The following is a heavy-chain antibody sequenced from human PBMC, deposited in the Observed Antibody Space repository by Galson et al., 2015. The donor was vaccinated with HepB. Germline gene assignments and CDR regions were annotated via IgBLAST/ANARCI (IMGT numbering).Heavy chain of an antibody. V-gene: IGHV4-39*01. J-gene: IGHJ4*02. Sequence: TLSLTCTVSGGSISSSSYYWGWIRQPPGKGLEWIGSIYYSGSTYYNPSLKSRVTISVDTSKNQFSLKLSSVTAADTAVYYCARGRRGGTVTTINFRRTYFDYWGQGTLVTVSS. CDR1: GGSISSSSYY. D-gene: IGHD4-17*01. CDR2: IYYSGST. CDR3: ARGRRGGTVTTINFRRTYFDY.